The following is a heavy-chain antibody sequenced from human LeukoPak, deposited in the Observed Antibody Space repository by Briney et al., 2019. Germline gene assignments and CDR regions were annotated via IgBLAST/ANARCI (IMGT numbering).Heavy chain of an antibody. CDR2: IYYSGST. CDR3: ARQANYYYGSGSYYRRYREYFQH. Sequence: PSETLSLTCTVSGGSISSSSYYWGWIRQPPGKGLEWIGSIYYSGSTYYNPSLKSRVTISVDTSKNQFSLKLSSVTAADTAVYYCARQANYYYGSGSYYRRYREYFQHWGQGTLVTVSS. V-gene: IGHV4-39*01. J-gene: IGHJ1*01. D-gene: IGHD3-10*01. CDR1: GGSISSSSYY.